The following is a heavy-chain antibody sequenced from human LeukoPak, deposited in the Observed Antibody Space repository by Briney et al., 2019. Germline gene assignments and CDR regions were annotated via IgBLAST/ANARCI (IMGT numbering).Heavy chain of an antibody. V-gene: IGHV3-23*01. J-gene: IGHJ4*02. D-gene: IGHD1-26*01. CDR2: ITGSGGTK. CDR3: AKDYSGTYFRGADY. CDR1: GFTFNGYA. Sequence: GGSLRLSCAASGFTFNGYAMSWVRQAPAKGLKWVATITGSGGTKFYADSVKGRFTISRDNSKNTLYLQMNSLRAEDTAVYYCAKDYSGTYFRGADYWGQGTLVTVSS.